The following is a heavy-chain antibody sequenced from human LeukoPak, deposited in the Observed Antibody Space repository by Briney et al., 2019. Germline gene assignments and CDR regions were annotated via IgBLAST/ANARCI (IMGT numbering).Heavy chain of an antibody. J-gene: IGHJ4*02. CDR1: GFTFRTYT. D-gene: IGHD6-19*01. CDR2: ISSSSTYI. CDR3: VRDGSGYDY. Sequence: KAGGSLRLSCAASGFTFRTYTMNWVRQAPGKGLEWVSSISSSSTYIYYADSMKGRFTISRDNAKNSLYLQMNGLGADDTAIYYCVRDGSGYDYWGQGTLVTVSS. V-gene: IGHV3-21*04.